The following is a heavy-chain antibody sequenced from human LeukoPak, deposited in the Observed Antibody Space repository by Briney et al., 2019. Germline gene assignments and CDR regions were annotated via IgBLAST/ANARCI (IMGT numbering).Heavy chain of an antibody. J-gene: IGHJ3*02. CDR3: AREARAAAGGLRDAFDI. Sequence: GESLKISCKGSGYSFTSYWIGWVRQMPGKGLEWMGIIYPGDSDTRYSPSFQGQVTISADKSISTAYLQWSSLKASDTAMYYCAREARAAAGGLRDAFDIWGQGTMVTVSS. V-gene: IGHV5-51*01. CDR1: GYSFTSYW. D-gene: IGHD6-13*01. CDR2: IYPGDSDT.